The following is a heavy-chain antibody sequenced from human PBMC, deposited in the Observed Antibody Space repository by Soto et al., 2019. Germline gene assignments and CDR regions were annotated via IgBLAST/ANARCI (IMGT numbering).Heavy chain of an antibody. CDR3: AHSQYSGYDRDFDY. J-gene: IGHJ4*02. CDR2: VYWDDDK. CDR1: GFSLSSSAVG. V-gene: IGHV2-5*02. Sequence: QITLKESGPTLVKPTQTLTLTCTFSGFSLSSSAVGAGVGWIRQPPGQAPEWLAIVYWDDDKRYNPSLNSRLTITKDTSKSPVVLTLTNMYPVDTATYYCAHSQYSGYDRDFDYWGQGTLVTVSA. D-gene: IGHD5-12*01.